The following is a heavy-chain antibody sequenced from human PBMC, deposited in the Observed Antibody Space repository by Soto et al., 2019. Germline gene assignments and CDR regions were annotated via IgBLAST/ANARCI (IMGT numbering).Heavy chain of an antibody. CDR2: IYYSGST. CDR3: ARRYGPGFDY. CDR1: GGSISSYY. D-gene: IGHD4-17*01. J-gene: IGHJ4*02. Sequence: QVQLQESGPGLVKPSETLSLTCTVSGGSISSYYWSWIRQPPGKGLEWIGYIYYSGSTNYNPSLKSLATLSVDTSETQFSLKLSAVTAADTAVYYCARRYGPGFDYWGQGTLVTVSS. V-gene: IGHV4-59*08.